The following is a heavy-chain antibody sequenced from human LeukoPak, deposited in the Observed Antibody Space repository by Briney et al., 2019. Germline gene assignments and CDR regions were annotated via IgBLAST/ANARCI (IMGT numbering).Heavy chain of an antibody. CDR2: ISAYNGNT. J-gene: IGHJ4*02. CDR1: VYTFTSYG. V-gene: IGHV1-18*01. D-gene: IGHD2-21*02. Sequence: ASVKVSCKPSVYTFTSYGISWVRQAPGQGLEWMGWISAYNGNTNYAQKLQGRVAMTTDTATRTAYMELRSLRSDDTAVYYCARVTLDCGGDCFEYYFDYWGQGTLVTVSS. CDR3: ARVTLDCGGDCFEYYFDY.